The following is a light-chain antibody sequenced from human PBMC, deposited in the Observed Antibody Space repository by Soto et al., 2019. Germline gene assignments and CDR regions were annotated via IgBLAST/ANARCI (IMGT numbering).Light chain of an antibody. CDR1: QRVSSSL. CDR3: QTYGDSLFT. J-gene: IGKJ3*01. CDR2: AAS. Sequence: EIVLTQSPGTLSLSPGERATLSCRASQRVSSSLLAWYQQKPGQAPRPLISAASSRATGIPDRFSGSGSGTDFTLTISSLEPEDVAVYYCQTYGDSLFTFGPGTKV. V-gene: IGKV3-20*01.